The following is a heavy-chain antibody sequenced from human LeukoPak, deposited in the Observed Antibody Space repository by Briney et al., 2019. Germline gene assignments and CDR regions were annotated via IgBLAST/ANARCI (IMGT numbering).Heavy chain of an antibody. Sequence: GGSLRLSCAASGFTFSSYSMNWVRQAPGKGLEWVSSISSSSSYIYYADSVKGRFTISRDNAKNSLYLQMNSLRAEDTAVYYCAKTSGWYLWGPPIPFYYYYMDVWGKGTTVTISS. CDR2: ISSSSSYI. D-gene: IGHD6-19*01. CDR3: AKTSGWYLWGPPIPFYYYYMDV. CDR1: GFTFSSYS. J-gene: IGHJ6*03. V-gene: IGHV3-21*04.